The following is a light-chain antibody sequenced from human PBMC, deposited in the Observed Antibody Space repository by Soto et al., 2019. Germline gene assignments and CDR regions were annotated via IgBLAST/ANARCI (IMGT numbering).Light chain of an antibody. Sequence: QSALTQPPSASGSPGQSVTISCTGTKNDVGFYDFVSWYQHHPGKAPRLIIYEVVQRPSGVPDRFSGSKSGTSASLAISGLRSEDEADYYCGAWDDSLSGSVVFGGGTKVTVL. CDR2: EVV. J-gene: IGLJ2*01. CDR3: GAWDDSLSGSVV. CDR1: KNDVGFYDF. V-gene: IGLV2-8*01.